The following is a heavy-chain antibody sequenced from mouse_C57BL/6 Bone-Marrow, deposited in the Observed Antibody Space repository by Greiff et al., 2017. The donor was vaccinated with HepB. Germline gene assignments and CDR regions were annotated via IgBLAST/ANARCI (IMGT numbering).Heavy chain of an antibody. CDR2: INPGSGGT. CDR1: GYAFTNYL. V-gene: IGHV1-54*01. D-gene: IGHD2-3*01. Sequence: VQLHQSGAELVRPGTSVKVSCKASGYAFTNYLIEWVKQRPGQGLEWIGVINPGSGGTNYNEKFKGKATLTADKSSSTAYMQLSSLTSEDSAVYFCARRWLLLHFDYWGQGTTLTVSS. CDR3: ARRWLLLHFDY. J-gene: IGHJ2*01.